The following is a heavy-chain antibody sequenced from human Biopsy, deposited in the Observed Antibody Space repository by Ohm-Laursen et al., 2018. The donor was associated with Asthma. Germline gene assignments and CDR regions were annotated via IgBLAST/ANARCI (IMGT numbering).Heavy chain of an antibody. V-gene: IGHV3-11*04. Sequence: GSLRLSCAASGFTFSDSYMSWIRQAPGKGLEWVSYISTGGTTINYADSVRGRFTISRDNSRNRLYLQINRLTVEDSAVYFCARQSGQDYGDSSGFDIWGQGTKVAVSS. CDR1: GFTFSDSY. CDR3: ARQSGQDYGDSSGFDI. J-gene: IGHJ3*02. D-gene: IGHD3-22*01. CDR2: ISTGGTTI.